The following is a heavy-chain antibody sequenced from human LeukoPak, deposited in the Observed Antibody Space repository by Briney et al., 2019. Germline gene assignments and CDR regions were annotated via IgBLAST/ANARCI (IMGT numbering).Heavy chain of an antibody. CDR1: GYTFTGYY. J-gene: IGHJ6*02. CDR3: ARGGNWSPYGMDV. D-gene: IGHD1-1*01. Sequence: ASVKASCKASGYTFTGYYMHWVRQAPGQGLEWMGWINPNSGGTNYAQKFQGRVTMTRDTSISTAYMDLSRLRSDDTAVYYCARGGNWSPYGMDVWGQGTTVTVSS. V-gene: IGHV1-2*02. CDR2: INPNSGGT.